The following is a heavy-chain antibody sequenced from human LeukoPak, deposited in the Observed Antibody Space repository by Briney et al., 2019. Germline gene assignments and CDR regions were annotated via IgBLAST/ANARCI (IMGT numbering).Heavy chain of an antibody. CDR2: ISYDGSNQ. J-gene: IGHJ4*02. CDR3: EKAGLRYLDWSSPFDN. CDR1: GFTFSSFE. V-gene: IGHV3-30*18. D-gene: IGHD3/OR15-3a*01. Sequence: PGGSLRLSCAASGFTFSSFEMNWVRQAPGKGLEWVAIISYDGSNQYHGDSVKGRFTISRDNSKSTLYLQMNSLRAEDTALYYCEKAGLRYLDWSSPFDNWGQGTLVTVFS.